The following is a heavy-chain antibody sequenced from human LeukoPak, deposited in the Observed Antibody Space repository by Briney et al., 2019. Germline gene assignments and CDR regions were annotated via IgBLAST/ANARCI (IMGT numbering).Heavy chain of an antibody. CDR1: RFTFSNYW. CDR2: ISSSSSYI. CDR3: AQLKGSGSYYDY. D-gene: IGHD1-26*01. V-gene: IGHV3-21*01. Sequence: PGGSLRLSCVVSRFTFSNYWMSWVRQAPGKGLEWVSSISSSSSYIYYADSVKGRFTISRDNAKNSLYLQMNSLRAEDTAVYYCAQLKGSGSYYDYWGQGTLVTVSS. J-gene: IGHJ4*02.